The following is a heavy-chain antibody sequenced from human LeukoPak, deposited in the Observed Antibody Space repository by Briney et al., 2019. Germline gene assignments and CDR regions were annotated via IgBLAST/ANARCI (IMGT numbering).Heavy chain of an antibody. Sequence: PGGSLRLSCAASRFDFIAYGMHWVRQAPGTGLEWVAVISYDGGNKYYAESVKGRFTISRDNSKNTLYLQMNTLRPEDTAVYYCARERQNKDFWSGGDYWGQGTLVTVSS. D-gene: IGHD3-3*01. CDR2: ISYDGGNK. V-gene: IGHV3-30*03. J-gene: IGHJ4*02. CDR3: ARERQNKDFWSGGDY. CDR1: RFDFIAYG.